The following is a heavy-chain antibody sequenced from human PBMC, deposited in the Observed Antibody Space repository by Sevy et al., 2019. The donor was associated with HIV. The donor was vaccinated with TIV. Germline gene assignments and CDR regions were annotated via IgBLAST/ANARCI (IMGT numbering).Heavy chain of an antibody. D-gene: IGHD2-15*01. Sequence: GGSLRLSCAASGFTFSSYSMNWVRQAPRKGLEWVSSISSSSSSIYYADSVKGRFTISRDNAKNSLYLQMDSLTAEDXXXXXXXXXXXXXXXCSGSSWGQGTLVTVSS. CDR2: ISSSSSSI. J-gene: IGHJ4*02. CDR1: GFTFSSYS. V-gene: IGHV3-48*01. CDR3: XXXXXXXXXCSGSS.